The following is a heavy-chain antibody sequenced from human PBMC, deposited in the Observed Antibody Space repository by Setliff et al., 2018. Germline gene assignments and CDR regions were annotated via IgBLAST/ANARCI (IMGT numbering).Heavy chain of an antibody. CDR1: GDSFSDYY. D-gene: IGHD6-6*01. J-gene: IGHJ4*02. CDR3: ARDPSSVAARPGY. Sequence: SETLSLTCAVYGDSFSDYYWSWIRQPPGKGLEWIGRISTSGNTNYNPSLKSRVTVSLDTTKNQFSLQLNSVTAADTAVYYCARDPSSVAARPGYWGQGTLVTVSS. V-gene: IGHV4-59*10. CDR2: ISTSGNT.